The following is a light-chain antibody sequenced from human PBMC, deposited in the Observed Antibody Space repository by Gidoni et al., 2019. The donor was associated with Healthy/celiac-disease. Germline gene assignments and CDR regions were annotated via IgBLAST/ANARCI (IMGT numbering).Light chain of an antibody. V-gene: IGKV4-1*01. CDR3: QQYYSTWG. CDR2: WAS. CDR1: QRVLYSSNNKNY. J-gene: IGKJ3*01. Sequence: DIVITQSPDSLPVSLGERATINCKSSQRVLYSSNNKNYLAWYQQKPGQPPKLLIYWASTRESGVPDRVSGSGSGTDFTLTISSLQAEDVAVYYCQQYYSTWGFGPGTKVDIK.